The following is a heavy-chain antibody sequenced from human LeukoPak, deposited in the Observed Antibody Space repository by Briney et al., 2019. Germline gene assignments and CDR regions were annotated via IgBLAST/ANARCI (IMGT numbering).Heavy chain of an antibody. CDR3: ASPPPPPYYYGMDV. CDR1: GGSFSGYY. CDR2: INHSGST. V-gene: IGHV4-34*01. J-gene: IGHJ6*02. Sequence: PSETLSLTCAAYGGSFSGYYWSWIRQPPGKGLEWIGEINHSGSTNYNPSLKSRVTISVDTSKNQFSLKLSSVTAADTAVYYCASPPPPPYYYGMDVWGQGTTVTVSS.